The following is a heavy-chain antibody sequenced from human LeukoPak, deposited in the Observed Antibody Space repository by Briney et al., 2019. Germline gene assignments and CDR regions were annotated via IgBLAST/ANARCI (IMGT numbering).Heavy chain of an antibody. V-gene: IGHV3-30*18. CDR3: AKDKKYCSGGSCYDAFDI. CDR2: ISYDGGSK. CDR1: GFTFSSYG. Sequence: PGRSLRLSCAASGFTFSSYGMHWVRQAPGKGLEWVAIISYDGGSKYYADSVKGRFTISRDSSMTTLYLQMSSLRSEDTAVYFCAKDKKYCSGGSCYDAFDIWAQGTLVTVSS. D-gene: IGHD2-15*01. J-gene: IGHJ3*02.